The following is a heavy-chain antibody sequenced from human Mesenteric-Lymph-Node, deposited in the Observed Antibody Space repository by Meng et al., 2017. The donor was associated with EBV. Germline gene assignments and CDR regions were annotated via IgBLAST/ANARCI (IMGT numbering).Heavy chain of an antibody. V-gene: IGHV3-74*01. Sequence: EVNLVRSGGGVVQPGGSLRLSCAASGFTFSSFWMHWVRQAPGKGLVWVSAINSDESTTTYADAVKGRFTISRDNSKNTLYLQMNSLRAEDTAVYYCAKAPSRWSHFDYWGQGTLVTVSS. D-gene: IGHD6-13*01. J-gene: IGHJ4*02. CDR3: AKAPSRWSHFDY. CDR2: INSDESTT. CDR1: GFTFSSFW.